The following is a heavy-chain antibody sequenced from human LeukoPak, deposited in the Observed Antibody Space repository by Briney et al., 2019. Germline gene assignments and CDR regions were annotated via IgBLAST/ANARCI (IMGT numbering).Heavy chain of an antibody. CDR1: GYTFTGYY. Sequence: ASVKVSCKASGYTFTGYYMHWVRQAPGQGLEWMGWINPNSGGTNYAQKFQGRVTMTRDTSISTAYMELSRLRSDDTAVYYCARDLGIAVAGPYWGQGTLVTVSS. V-gene: IGHV1-2*02. CDR3: ARDLGIAVAGPY. D-gene: IGHD6-19*01. CDR2: INPNSGGT. J-gene: IGHJ4*02.